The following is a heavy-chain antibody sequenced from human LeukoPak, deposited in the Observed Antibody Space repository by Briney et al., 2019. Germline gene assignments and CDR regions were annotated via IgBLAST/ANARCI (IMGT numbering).Heavy chain of an antibody. D-gene: IGHD1-26*01. CDR2: IYHSGST. V-gene: IGHV4-38-2*02. CDR1: GDSITSGSYY. J-gene: IGHJ4*02. CDR3: ARDTS. Sequence: SETLSLTCTVSGDSITSGSYYWSWIRQPAGKGLEWIGSIYHSGSTYYNPSLKSRVTTSVDTSKNQFSLKLSSVTAADTAVYYCARDTSWGQGTLVTVSS.